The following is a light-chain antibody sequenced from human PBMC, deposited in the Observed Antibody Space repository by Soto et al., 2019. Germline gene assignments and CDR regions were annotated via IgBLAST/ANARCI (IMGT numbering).Light chain of an antibody. CDR3: ISYKTDDTFV. CDR2: EAT. J-gene: IGLJ1*01. Sequence: QSVLTQPPSVSGSPGQSITVSCTGTSSDIGASNFVSWYQHLPGRAPKVIIFEATNRPSGVSDRFSGSKAGITASLTISGLQADDEGEYFCISYKTDDTFVFGTGTKVTV. V-gene: IGLV2-14*01. CDR1: SSDIGASNF.